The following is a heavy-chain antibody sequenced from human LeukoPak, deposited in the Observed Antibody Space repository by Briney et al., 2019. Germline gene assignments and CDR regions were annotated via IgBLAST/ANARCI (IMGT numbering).Heavy chain of an antibody. CDR1: GHTFTNFE. CDR3: ARFRIHYGSGRPSGLDV. CDR2: INPNSGDT. V-gene: IGHV1-8*01. D-gene: IGHD3-10*01. J-gene: IGHJ6*02. Sequence: ASVKVSCKTSGHTFTNFEVNWVRQTTGQGLEWMGWINPNSGDTAYAQKFQDRVTMTRNTSTSTAYMDLSSLSSDDTAVYYCARFRIHYGSGRPSGLDVWGQGTTVTVSS.